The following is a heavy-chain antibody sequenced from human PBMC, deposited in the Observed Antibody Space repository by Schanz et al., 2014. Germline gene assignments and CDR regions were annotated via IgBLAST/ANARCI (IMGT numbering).Heavy chain of an antibody. V-gene: IGHV3-23*04. CDR2: ISGGGGSA. CDR1: GFTFNNYD. CDR3: ARDGIAATTDFDY. J-gene: IGHJ4*02. Sequence: EVQLVESGGGLVQPGGSLRLSCAASGFTFNNYDMNWVRLVPGKGLECVSGISGGGGSAYYADSVKGRFTISRDNSKNTLYLQMDSLRGDDTAVYYCARDGIAATTDFDYWGQGTLVTVPS. D-gene: IGHD1-1*01.